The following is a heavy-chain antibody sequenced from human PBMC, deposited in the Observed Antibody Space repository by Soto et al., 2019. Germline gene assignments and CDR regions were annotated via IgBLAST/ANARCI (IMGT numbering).Heavy chain of an antibody. CDR2: ISGSGGST. Sequence: EVQLLESGGGLVQPGGSLRLSCAASGFTFSSYAMSWVRQAPGKGLEWVSAISGSGGSTYYADSVKGRFTISRDNSKNTLYLQMNSLRAEDTAVYYCAKDRVYGGGYSNYIFDYWGQGTLVTVSS. V-gene: IGHV3-23*01. CDR1: GFTFSSYA. D-gene: IGHD3-22*01. CDR3: AKDRVYGGGYSNYIFDY. J-gene: IGHJ4*02.